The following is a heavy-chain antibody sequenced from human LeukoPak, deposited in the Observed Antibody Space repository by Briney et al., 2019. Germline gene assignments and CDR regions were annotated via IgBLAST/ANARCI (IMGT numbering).Heavy chain of an antibody. CDR2: ISGSGGST. CDR1: GFTFSNYA. Sequence: GGSLRLSCAASGFTFSNYAMSWVRQAPGKGLEWVSTISGSGGSTYYADSVKGRFTISRDNSKNTLYLQINSLRAEDTAVYYCARAPLNSGSYGDYWGQGTLVTVSS. J-gene: IGHJ4*02. D-gene: IGHD1-26*01. V-gene: IGHV3-23*01. CDR3: ARAPLNSGSYGDY.